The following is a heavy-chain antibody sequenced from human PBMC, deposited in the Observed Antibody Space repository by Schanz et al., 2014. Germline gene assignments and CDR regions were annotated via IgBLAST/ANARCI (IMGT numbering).Heavy chain of an antibody. CDR2: ISGSGGNT. D-gene: IGHD5-18*01. CDR1: GFGFSSYS. J-gene: IGHJ4*02. V-gene: IGHV3-23*04. CDR3: AKDAENTAMITDYFDY. Sequence: EVQLVESGGGLVQPGGSLRLSCAASGFGFSSYSMNWVRQAPGKGLVWVSIISGSGGNTYYADAVRGRFTISRDNSKTTVYLQMNSLRAEDTAVYYCAKDAENTAMITDYFDYWGQGTLVTVSS.